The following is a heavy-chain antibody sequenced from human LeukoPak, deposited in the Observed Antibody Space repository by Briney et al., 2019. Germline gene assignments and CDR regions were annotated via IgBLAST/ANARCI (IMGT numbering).Heavy chain of an antibody. CDR3: ARPWGFDAFDI. J-gene: IGHJ3*02. V-gene: IGHV1-69*05. Sequence: SVKVSCKASGCTFSSYAISWVRQAPGQGLEWMGGIIPIFGTANSAQKFQGRVTITTDESTSRAYMELSSLRSEDMAVYYCARPWGFDAFDIWGQGTMVTVSS. D-gene: IGHD7-27*01. CDR2: IIPIFGTA. CDR1: GCTFSSYA.